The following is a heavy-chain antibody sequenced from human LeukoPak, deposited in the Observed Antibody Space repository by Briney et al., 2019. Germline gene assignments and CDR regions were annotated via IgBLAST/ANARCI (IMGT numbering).Heavy chain of an antibody. CDR2: IIPIFGTA. V-gene: IGHV1-69*05. Sequence: SVKVSCKASGGTFISYAMSWVRQARGQGREWMGGIIPIFGTANYAKKFQGRVTITTDESTSTAYMELSSLRSEDAAVYYCARGTYCSGGSCYSADYWGQGTLVTVSS. CDR1: GGTFISYA. J-gene: IGHJ4*02. D-gene: IGHD2-15*01. CDR3: ARGTYCSGGSCYSADY.